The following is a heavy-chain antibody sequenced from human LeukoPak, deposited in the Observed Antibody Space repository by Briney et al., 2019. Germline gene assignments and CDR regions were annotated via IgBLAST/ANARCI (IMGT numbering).Heavy chain of an antibody. Sequence: ASVKVSCKASGYTFTSYAMHWVRQAPGQRLEWMGWINAGNGNTKHSQKFQGRVTITRDTSASTAYMELSSLRSEDTAVYYCARGGCSSTSCLYYFDYWGQGTLVTVSS. J-gene: IGHJ4*02. CDR3: ARGGCSSTSCLYYFDY. D-gene: IGHD2-2*01. V-gene: IGHV1-3*01. CDR1: GYTFTSYA. CDR2: INAGNGNT.